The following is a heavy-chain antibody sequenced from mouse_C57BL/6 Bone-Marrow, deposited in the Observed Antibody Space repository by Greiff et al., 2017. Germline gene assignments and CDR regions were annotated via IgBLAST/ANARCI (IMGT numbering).Heavy chain of an antibody. CDR2: ISDGGSYT. CDR1: GFTFSSYA. D-gene: IGHD1-1*01. CDR3: ARDRLLRYLYAMDY. Sequence: EVKVVESGGGLVKPGGSLKLSCAASGFTFSSYAMSWVRQTPEKRLEWVATISDGGSYTYYPDNVKGRFTISRDNAKNNLYLQMSHLKSEDTAMYYCARDRLLRYLYAMDYWGQGTSVTGSS. V-gene: IGHV5-4*01. J-gene: IGHJ4*01.